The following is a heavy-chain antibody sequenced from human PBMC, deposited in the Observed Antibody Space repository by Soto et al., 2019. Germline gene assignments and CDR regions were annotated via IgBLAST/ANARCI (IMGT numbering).Heavy chain of an antibody. V-gene: IGHV3-23*01. Sequence: GGSLRLSCVASGFTFNNYAMTWVRQAPGKGLEWVSAIGGSGGNTYYADSVKGRFTISRDNSKDTLYLQMNSLRVEDTAVYHCAKASGSSSLLGFDCWGQGTQVTVS. CDR3: AKASGSSSLLGFDC. CDR1: GFTFNNYA. J-gene: IGHJ4*02. CDR2: IGGSGGNT. D-gene: IGHD6-6*01.